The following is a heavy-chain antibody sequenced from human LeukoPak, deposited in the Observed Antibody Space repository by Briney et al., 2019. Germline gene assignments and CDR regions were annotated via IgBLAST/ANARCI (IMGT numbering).Heavy chain of an antibody. Sequence: GASVKVSCTASGGTFSSYAISWVRQAPGQGLEWMGGIIPIFGTANYAQKFQGRVTITEDESTSTAYMELSSLRSEDTAVYYCARGPSGGTFDYWGQGTLVTVSS. D-gene: IGHD1-1*01. CDR1: GGTFSSYA. CDR2: IIPIFGTA. J-gene: IGHJ4*02. V-gene: IGHV1-69*13. CDR3: ARGPSGGTFDY.